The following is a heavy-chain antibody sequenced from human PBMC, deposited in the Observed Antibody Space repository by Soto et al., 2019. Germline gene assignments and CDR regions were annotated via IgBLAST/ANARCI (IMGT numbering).Heavy chain of an antibody. J-gene: IGHJ5*02. Sequence: QVQLVQSGAEVKKPGASVKVSCKASGYTFTSYGLSWVRQAPGQGREWMGRISDYNYNTNYSQKLQGGVTMTTDTSPRTSAMELRTLSFDRTGVYYCGRVVGAIGHGFDPWGQGTLVTVSS. CDR1: GYTFTSYG. CDR3: GRVVGAIGHGFDP. D-gene: IGHD1-26*01. V-gene: IGHV1-18*01. CDR2: ISDYNYNT.